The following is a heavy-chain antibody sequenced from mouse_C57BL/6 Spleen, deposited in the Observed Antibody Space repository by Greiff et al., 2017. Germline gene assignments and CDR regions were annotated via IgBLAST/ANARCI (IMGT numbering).Heavy chain of an antibody. CDR3: TRKGNGYYEKYWYFDV. V-gene: IGHV1-5*01. J-gene: IGHJ1*03. D-gene: IGHD2-3*01. CDR1: GYTFTSYW. Sequence: VQLQQSGTVLARPGASVKMSCKTSGYTFTSYWMHWVKQRPGQGLEWIGAIYPGNSDTSYNQKFKGKAKLTAVTSASTAYMELSSLTNEDSAVYYCTRKGNGYYEKYWYFDVWGTGTTVTVSS. CDR2: IYPGNSDT.